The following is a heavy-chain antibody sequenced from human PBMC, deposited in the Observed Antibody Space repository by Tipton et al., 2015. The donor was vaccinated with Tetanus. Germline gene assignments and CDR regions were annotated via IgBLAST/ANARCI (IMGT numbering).Heavy chain of an antibody. CDR3: ARLSSSANDAHAFDI. D-gene: IGHD3-22*01. Sequence: TLSLTCSVSGGSISSYYWSWIRQPPGKGLEWIGYIYYSGSTNYNPSLKSRVTTSVDTSNTQFSLRVTSVTAADTAVYYCARLSSSANDAHAFDIWGQGTMVTVSS. V-gene: IGHV4-59*08. CDR2: IYYSGST. J-gene: IGHJ3*02. CDR1: GGSISSYY.